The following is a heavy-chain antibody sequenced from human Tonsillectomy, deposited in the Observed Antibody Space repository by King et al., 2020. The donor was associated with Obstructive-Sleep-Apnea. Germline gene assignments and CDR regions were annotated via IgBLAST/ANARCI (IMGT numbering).Heavy chain of an antibody. V-gene: IGHV3-30*18. CDR1: GFSFNNFG. J-gene: IGHJ4*02. D-gene: IGHD2-8*01. CDR2: ISYDGSNK. Sequence: VQLVESGGGVVQPGRSLRLSCAASGFSFNNFGMHWVRQAPGKGLEWVAVISYDGSNKYYVDSVKGRFSISRDNSKNTLSLQMNSLRAEDTAFYYCAKDFAELVYAIGLPDYWGQGTLVTVSP. CDR3: AKDFAELVYAIGLPDY.